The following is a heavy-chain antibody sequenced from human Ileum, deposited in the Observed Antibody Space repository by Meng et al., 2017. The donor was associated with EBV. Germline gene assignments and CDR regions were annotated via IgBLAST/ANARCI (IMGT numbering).Heavy chain of an antibody. CDR2: ICHDESTM. Sequence: EVRLGEFGGGSVQPGASLRLSCAASGFTFSSYCMDWVRQAPGKGPVWVSRICHDESTMNYADSVKGRFTISRDNAKNTVYLQMNSLRPEDTAVYYCIRDFREADYWGQGTLVTVSS. D-gene: IGHD3-10*01. CDR1: GFTFSSYC. CDR3: IRDFREADY. J-gene: IGHJ4*02. V-gene: IGHV3-74*01.